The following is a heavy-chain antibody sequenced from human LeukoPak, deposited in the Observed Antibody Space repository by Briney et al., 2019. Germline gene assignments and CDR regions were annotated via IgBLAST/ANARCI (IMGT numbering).Heavy chain of an antibody. CDR3: ARGSWFDP. J-gene: IGHJ5*02. Sequence: SETLSLTCAVYGGSFGGYYWSWIRQPPGKGLEWIGEINHSGSTNYNPSLKSRVTISVDTPKNQFSLKLNSVTAADTAVYYCARGSWFDPWGQGTLVTVSS. V-gene: IGHV4-34*01. CDR2: INHSGST. CDR1: GGSFGGYY.